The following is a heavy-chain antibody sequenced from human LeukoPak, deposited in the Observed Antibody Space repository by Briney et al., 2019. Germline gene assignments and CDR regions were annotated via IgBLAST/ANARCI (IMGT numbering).Heavy chain of an antibody. CDR3: AKDPYGGNSGY. CDR1: GFTFSSYA. D-gene: IGHD4-23*01. J-gene: IGHJ4*02. Sequence: PGGSLSLSCAASGFTFSSYAMSWVRQAPGKGLEWVSAISGSGGSTYYADSVKGRFTISRDNSKNTLYLQMSSLRAEDTAVYYCAKDPYGGNSGYWGQGTLVTVSS. CDR2: ISGSGGST. V-gene: IGHV3-23*01.